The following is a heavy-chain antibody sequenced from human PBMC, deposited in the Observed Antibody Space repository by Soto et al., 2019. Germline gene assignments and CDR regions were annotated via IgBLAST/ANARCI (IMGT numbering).Heavy chain of an antibody. CDR3: AKGNGDYRSNAFDI. J-gene: IGHJ3*02. Sequence: GGSLRLSCAASGFTFRASAMTWVRQVPGKGLEWVSGISGSGASTFYADSVRGRFTISRDNSKNTLYLQVNSLRAEDTALYYCAKGNGDYRSNAFDIWGQGTMVTVSS. CDR1: GFTFRASA. D-gene: IGHD4-17*01. V-gene: IGHV3-23*01. CDR2: ISGSGAST.